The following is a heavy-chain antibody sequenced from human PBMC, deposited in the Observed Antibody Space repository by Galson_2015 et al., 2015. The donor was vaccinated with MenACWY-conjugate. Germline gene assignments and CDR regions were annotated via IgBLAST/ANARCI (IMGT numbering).Heavy chain of an antibody. J-gene: IGHJ4*02. CDR2: INPGGSST. V-gene: IGHV3-74*01. CDR1: GFIFNTYW. Sequence: SLRLSCAASGFIFNTYWMHWVRQAPGKGLVWVSRINPGGSSTTYADSVKDRFTISRDNAKNTLYLQMNSLRPEDTAVFYCAKTPGASFYFDSWGPGTLVTVSS. D-gene: IGHD1-26*01. CDR3: AKTPGASFYFDS.